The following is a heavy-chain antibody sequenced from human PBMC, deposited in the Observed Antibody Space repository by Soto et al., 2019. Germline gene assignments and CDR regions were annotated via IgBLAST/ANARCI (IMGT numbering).Heavy chain of an antibody. J-gene: IGHJ4*02. CDR1: GYTFTSYG. CDR3: ARDNPDYDYIWGSYRYKYYFDY. V-gene: IGHV1-18*01. Sequence: ASVKVSCKASGYTFTSYGISWVRQAPGQGLEWMGWISAYNGNTNYAQKLQGRVTMTTDTSTSTAYMELRSLRSDDTAVYYCARDNPDYDYIWGSYRYKYYFDYWGQGTLVTVSS. D-gene: IGHD3-16*02. CDR2: ISAYNGNT.